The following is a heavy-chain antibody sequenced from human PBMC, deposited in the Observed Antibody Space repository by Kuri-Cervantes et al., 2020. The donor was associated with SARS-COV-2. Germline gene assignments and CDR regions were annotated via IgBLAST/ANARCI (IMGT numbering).Heavy chain of an antibody. CDR2: IHWNSARM. V-gene: IGHV3-9*01. D-gene: IGHD3-16*01. CDR3: ARDEYEYIWGDLGL. CDR1: GFKFVDYA. J-gene: IGHJ1*01. Sequence: SLKISCAGSGFKFVDYAMHWVRQVPGKGLEWVAGIHWNSARMVYAGSVKDRFTISRDNAKNSLYLQMSNLRPEDTAFYFCARDEYEYIWGDLGLWGQGTLVTVSS.